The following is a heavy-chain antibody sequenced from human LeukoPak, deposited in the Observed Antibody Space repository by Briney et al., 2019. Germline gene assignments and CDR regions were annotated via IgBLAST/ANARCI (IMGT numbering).Heavy chain of an antibody. CDR2: IYYSGST. Sequence: PSETLSLTCTVSGGSISSSSYYWGWIRQPPGKGLEWIGSIYYSGSTYYNPSLKSRVTISVDTSKNQFSLKLSSVTAADTAVYYCARGARMNDYWGQGTLVTVSS. D-gene: IGHD2-15*01. V-gene: IGHV4-39*07. CDR1: GGSISSSSYY. J-gene: IGHJ4*02. CDR3: ARGARMNDY.